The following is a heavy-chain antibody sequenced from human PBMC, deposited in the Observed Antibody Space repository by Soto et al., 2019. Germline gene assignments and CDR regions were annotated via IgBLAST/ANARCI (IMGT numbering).Heavy chain of an antibody. J-gene: IGHJ3*02. Sequence: ASVKVSCKASGYTFTSYYMHWVRQAPGQGLEWMGIINLSGGSTSCAQKFQGRVTMTRDTSTSTVYMELSSLRSEDTAVYYCARSKERYDAFDIWGQGTMVTVSS. V-gene: IGHV1-46*01. CDR1: GYTFTSYY. CDR2: INLSGGST. CDR3: ARSKERYDAFDI.